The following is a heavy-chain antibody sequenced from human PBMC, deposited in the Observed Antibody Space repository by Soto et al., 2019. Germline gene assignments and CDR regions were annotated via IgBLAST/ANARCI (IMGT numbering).Heavy chain of an antibody. CDR2: IIPILGIA. Sequence: SVKVSCKASGGTFSSYAISWVRQAPGQGLEWMGRIIPILGIANYAQKFQGRVTITADKSTSTAYMELSSLRSEDTAVYYCARDEVVVTGRWFDPWGQGTLVTVSS. J-gene: IGHJ5*02. CDR1: GGTFSSYA. V-gene: IGHV1-69*04. CDR3: ARDEVVVTGRWFDP. D-gene: IGHD2-21*02.